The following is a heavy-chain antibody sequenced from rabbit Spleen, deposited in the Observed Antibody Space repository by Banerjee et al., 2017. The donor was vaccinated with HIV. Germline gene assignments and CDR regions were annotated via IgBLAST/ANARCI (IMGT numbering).Heavy chain of an antibody. D-gene: IGHD5-1*01. CDR2: IYPAFGIT. J-gene: IGHJ3*01. Sequence: QEQLVESGGGLVQPTGSLTLTCKASGFTLMSIAMSWVRQTPGKGLEWIGDIYPAFGITNYANWVKGRFTISSDNAQNTVDLQINSLTAADTATYFCARSDGVAGYGSGLDLWGQGTLVTVS. CDR1: GFTLMSIA. CDR3: ARSDGVAGYGSGLDL. V-gene: IGHV1S47*01.